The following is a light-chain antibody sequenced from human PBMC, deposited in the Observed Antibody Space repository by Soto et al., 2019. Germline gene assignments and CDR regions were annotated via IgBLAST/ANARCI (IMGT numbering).Light chain of an antibody. CDR3: TSYTSDSTYV. CDR2: DVS. V-gene: IGLV2-14*01. J-gene: IGLJ1*01. CDR1: STDVGRYNY. Sequence: QSVLTQPASVSGSPGQSITISCTGTSTDVGRYNYVSWYQQHPGKAPKLMVYDVSNRPSWVSNRFSGSKSGITASLTISGLQADDEADYYCTSYTSDSTYVFGTGTKSPS.